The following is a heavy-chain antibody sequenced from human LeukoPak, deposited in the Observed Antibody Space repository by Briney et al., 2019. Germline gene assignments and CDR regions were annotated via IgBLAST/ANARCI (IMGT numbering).Heavy chain of an antibody. V-gene: IGHV3-48*04. J-gene: IGHJ4*02. CDR2: ISSSTSTI. CDR1: GFTFSSFG. CDR3: AKDMGSSWPDNFDY. Sequence: GGSLRLSCAASGFTFSSFGMNWVRQAPGKGLEWVSYISSSTSTIYYADSVKGRFTISRDNAKNSLYLQMNSLRAEDTALYYCAKDMGSSWPDNFDYWGQGTLVTVSS. D-gene: IGHD6-13*01.